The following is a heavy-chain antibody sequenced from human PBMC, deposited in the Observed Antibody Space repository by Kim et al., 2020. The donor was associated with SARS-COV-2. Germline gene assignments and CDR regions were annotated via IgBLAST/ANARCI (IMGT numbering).Heavy chain of an antibody. V-gene: IGHV1-8*01. Sequence: ASVKVSCEASGYDFALHDINWVRQASGQGLEWMGWMNPKSGNTGFAQKFQGRLSMTTNTSTATAYMELSNLGSEDTAVYYCARYITVTGKFEYWGRGTLVTVSS. D-gene: IGHD6-19*01. CDR3: ARYITVTGKFEY. CDR2: MNPKSGNT. J-gene: IGHJ4*02. CDR1: GYDFALHD.